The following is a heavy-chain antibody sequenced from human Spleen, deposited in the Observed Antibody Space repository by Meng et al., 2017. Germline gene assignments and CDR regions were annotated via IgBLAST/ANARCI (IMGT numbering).Heavy chain of an antibody. D-gene: IGHD4-23*01. Sequence: GESLKISCAASGFTFSTYWMSWVRQAPGKGLEWVANIKHDGSDKYYVDSVRGRFTISRDNAKNSLYLQMNSLRDEDTAVYYCARAENYGGIYYWGQGTLVTVSS. CDR3: ARAENYGGIYY. J-gene: IGHJ4*02. CDR2: IKHDGSDK. V-gene: IGHV3-7*01. CDR1: GFTFSTYW.